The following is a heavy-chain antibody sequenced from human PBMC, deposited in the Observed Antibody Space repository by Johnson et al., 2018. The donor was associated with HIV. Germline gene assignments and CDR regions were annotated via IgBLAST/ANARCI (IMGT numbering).Heavy chain of an antibody. V-gene: IGHV3-33*03. CDR2: IWYDGSNK. J-gene: IGHJ3*02. CDR3: AKTGGGAALDS. D-gene: IGHD3-16*01. CDR1: GFTFNSYG. Sequence: QVQLVESGGGVVQPGRSLRLSCAASGFTFNSYGMHWVRQAPGKGLEWVAVIWYDGSNKYYADSVKGRFTISRDTSKKMLYLQMNSLRVDDTAVYYCAKTGGGAALDSWGQGTMVTVSS.